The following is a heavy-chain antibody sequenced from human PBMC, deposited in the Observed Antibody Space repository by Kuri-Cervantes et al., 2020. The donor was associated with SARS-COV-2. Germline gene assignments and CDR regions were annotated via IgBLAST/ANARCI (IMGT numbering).Heavy chain of an antibody. CDR2: IYYSGST. Sequence: SETLSLTCTVSGGSISSSSYYWSWIRQPPGKGLEWIGYIYYSGSTNYNPSLKSRVTISVDTSKDQFSLKLSPVTAADTAVYYCANHMTTVTYPSWYFDDWGQGTLVTVSS. D-gene: IGHD4-11*01. V-gene: IGHV4-61*05. CDR1: GGSISSSSYY. CDR3: ANHMTTVTYPSWYFDD. J-gene: IGHJ4*02.